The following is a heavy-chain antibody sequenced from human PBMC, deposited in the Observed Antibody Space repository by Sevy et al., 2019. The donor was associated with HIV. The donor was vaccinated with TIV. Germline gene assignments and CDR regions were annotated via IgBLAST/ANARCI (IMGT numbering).Heavy chain of an antibody. V-gene: IGHV3-30*03. CDR2: ISYDGSNK. D-gene: IGHD3-16*01. CDR3: ARQWESYFAHYGIDV. J-gene: IGHJ6*02. CDR1: GFSFSDYA. Sequence: GGSLRLSCAASGFSFSDYAMHWVRQGPGKGLEWVAVISYDGSNKYYGDSVRGRFTISRDNSKNMLYVQMNSLRTEDTAVYYWARQWESYFAHYGIDVWGQGTTVTVSS.